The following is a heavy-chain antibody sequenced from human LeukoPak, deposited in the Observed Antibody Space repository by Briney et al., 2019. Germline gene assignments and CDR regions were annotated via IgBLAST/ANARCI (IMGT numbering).Heavy chain of an antibody. V-gene: IGHV1-2*04. J-gene: IGHJ6*02. D-gene: IGHD3-3*01. Sequence: GASVKVSCKASGYTFTGYYMHWVRQAPGQGLEWMGWINPNSGGTNYAQKFQGWVTMTRDTSISTAYMELSRLRSDDTAVYYCARDSARSLFGVVTQARHYYYYGMDVWGQGTTATVSS. CDR3: ARDSARSLFGVVTQARHYYYYGMDV. CDR1: GYTFTGYY. CDR2: INPNSGGT.